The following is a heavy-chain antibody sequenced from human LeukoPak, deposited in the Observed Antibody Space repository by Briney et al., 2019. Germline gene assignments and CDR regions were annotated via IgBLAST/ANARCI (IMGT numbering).Heavy chain of an antibody. Sequence: PSETLSLTCTVSGGSISSSSYYWDWIRQPPGKGLEWIGSIYYSGTTYYNLSLKSRVTISVDTSKNQFSLKLSSVTAADTAVYYCAREGLAAAGTFDYWGQGTLVTVSS. CDR1: GGSISSSSYY. J-gene: IGHJ4*02. CDR3: AREGLAAAGTFDY. CDR2: IYYSGTT. D-gene: IGHD6-13*01. V-gene: IGHV4-39*07.